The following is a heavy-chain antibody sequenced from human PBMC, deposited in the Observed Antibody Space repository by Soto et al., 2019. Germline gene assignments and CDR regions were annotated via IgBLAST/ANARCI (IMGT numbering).Heavy chain of an antibody. CDR1: GGSISSGGYY. D-gene: IGHD5-18*01. Sequence: PSETLSLTCTVSGGSISSGGYYWSWIRQHPGKGLEWIGYIYYSGSTYYNPSLKSRVTISVDTSKNQFSLKLSSVTAADTAVYYCAREVDTEYYYYYYGMDVWGQGTTVTVSS. CDR2: IYYSGST. V-gene: IGHV4-31*03. CDR3: AREVDTEYYYYYYGMDV. J-gene: IGHJ6*02.